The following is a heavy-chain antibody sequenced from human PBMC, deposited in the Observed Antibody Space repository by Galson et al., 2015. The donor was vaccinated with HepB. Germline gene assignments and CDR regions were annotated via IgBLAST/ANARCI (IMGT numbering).Heavy chain of an antibody. CDR3: ARGGRDTVGWYFDL. V-gene: IGHV3-13*01. Sequence: SLRLSCAASGFTLSSYDMHWVRQDTGKGLEWVSSIGTAADTYYPGSVKGRFIISRENAKNSLFLQMDSLRAGDTAMYYCARGGRDTVGWYFDLWGRGTLVTVSS. CDR1: GFTLSSYD. J-gene: IGHJ2*01. CDR2: IGTAADT. D-gene: IGHD4-17*01.